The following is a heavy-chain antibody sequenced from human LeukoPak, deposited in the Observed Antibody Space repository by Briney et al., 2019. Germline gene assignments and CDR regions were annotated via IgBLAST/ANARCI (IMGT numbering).Heavy chain of an antibody. Sequence: PSETLSLTCTVSGGSISCSSYYWGWIRQPPGKGLEWIGSIYYSGSTYYNPSLKSRVTISVDTSKNQFSLKLSSVTAADTAVYYCARGTIIVATPDYFDYWGQGTLVTVSS. V-gene: IGHV4-39*07. CDR3: ARGTIIVATPDYFDY. D-gene: IGHD5-12*01. CDR1: GGSISCSSYY. J-gene: IGHJ4*02. CDR2: IYYSGST.